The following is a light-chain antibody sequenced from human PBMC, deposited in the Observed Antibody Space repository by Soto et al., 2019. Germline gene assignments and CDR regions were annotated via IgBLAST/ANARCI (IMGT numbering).Light chain of an antibody. CDR3: QQYGSLPQT. CDR2: GAS. J-gene: IGKJ1*01. CDR1: QSVSSSY. Sequence: VLTQSPGTLSLSPGERATLSCRASQSVSSSYLAWYQQKPGQAPRLVIYGASSRATGIPDRFSGSGSGTDFTLTISRLEPEDFAVYYCQQYGSLPQTFGQGTKVDI. V-gene: IGKV3-20*01.